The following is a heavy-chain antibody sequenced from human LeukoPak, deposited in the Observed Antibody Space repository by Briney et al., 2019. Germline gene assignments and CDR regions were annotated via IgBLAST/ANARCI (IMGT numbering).Heavy chain of an antibody. D-gene: IGHD3-3*01. CDR3: AKVLEWLIFDY. V-gene: IGHV3-23*01. Sequence: PGGSLRLSCAASEFTFSRYAMSWVRQTPGKGLEWVSTISSSGSGTYYADSVKGRFTFSRDNSENTMYLQMVSLRVEDTAVYYCAKVLEWLIFDYWGQGTLVSVSS. CDR2: ISSSGSGT. J-gene: IGHJ4*02. CDR1: EFTFSRYA.